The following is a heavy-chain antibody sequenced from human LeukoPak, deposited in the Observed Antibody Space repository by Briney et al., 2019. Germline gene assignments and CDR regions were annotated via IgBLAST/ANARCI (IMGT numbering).Heavy chain of an antibody. J-gene: IGHJ1*01. Sequence: SETLSLTCTVSGGSISSYYWSWIRQPPGKGLEWIGYIYHSGSTNCNPSLQSRVTISVDTSKNQFSLNLNSVTAADTAVYYCARGGAARLHFQNWGQGTLVTVSS. V-gene: IGHV4-59*01. D-gene: IGHD6-6*01. CDR1: GGSISSYY. CDR3: ARGGAARLHFQN. CDR2: IYHSGST.